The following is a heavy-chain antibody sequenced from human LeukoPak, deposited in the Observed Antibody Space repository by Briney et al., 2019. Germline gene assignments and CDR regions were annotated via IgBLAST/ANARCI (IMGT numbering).Heavy chain of an antibody. V-gene: IGHV5-51*01. CDR3: AGEDLPYYYFDY. Sequence: GESLKISCKGSGYSFSSYWIAWVRQMPGKGLEWMGIIYPGDSDIRYSPSFQGQVTISVDRSISTAYLQWSSLQASDTAMYYCAGEDLPYYYFDYWGQGTLVTVSS. CDR1: GYSFSSYW. J-gene: IGHJ4*02. D-gene: IGHD2-2*01. CDR2: IYPGDSDI.